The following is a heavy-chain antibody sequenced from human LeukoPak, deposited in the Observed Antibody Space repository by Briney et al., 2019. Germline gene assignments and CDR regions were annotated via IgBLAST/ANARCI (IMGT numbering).Heavy chain of an antibody. V-gene: IGHV3-11*01. J-gene: IGHJ6*02. Sequence: GGSLRLSCAASGFTFSNAWMSWLRQAPGKGLEWVSYIRSSGSTIYYPDSVKGRFTISRDNAKNSLYLQMNSLRVEDTAVYYCARGHFGLDVWGQGTTVTVSS. D-gene: IGHD3-3*02. CDR2: IRSSGSTI. CDR1: GFTFSNAW. CDR3: ARGHFGLDV.